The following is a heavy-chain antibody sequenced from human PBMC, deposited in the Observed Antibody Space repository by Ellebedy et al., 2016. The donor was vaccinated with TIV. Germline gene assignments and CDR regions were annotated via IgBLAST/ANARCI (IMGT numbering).Heavy chain of an antibody. CDR1: NASFSSSNYF. Sequence: MPSETLSLTCTVSNASFSSSNYFWAWIRQPPGRGLEWIGYIHNSGTTYYTPSLKSRLTISIDTSKSQFSLKLTSVTAADSAVYFCARDDTGYAILDFWGQGTLVTVSS. CDR2: IHNSGTT. J-gene: IGHJ4*02. V-gene: IGHV4-30-4*01. D-gene: IGHD5-12*01. CDR3: ARDDTGYAILDF.